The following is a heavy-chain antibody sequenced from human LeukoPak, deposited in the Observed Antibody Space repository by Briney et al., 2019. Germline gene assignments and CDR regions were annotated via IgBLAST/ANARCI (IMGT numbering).Heavy chain of an antibody. J-gene: IGHJ6*03. V-gene: IGHV4-34*01. CDR1: GGSFSGAY. D-gene: IGHD3-10*01. CDR3: ARGPTAVRGVIRFYYYMDV. CDR2: INHSGST. Sequence: SETLSLTCAAYGGSFSGAYWSWIRQAPGKGLEWIGEINHSGSTNYNPSLKSRVTMSLDTSKKQVSLKLNSVTAADTAVYYCARGPTAVRGVIRFYYYMDVWGKGTAVTVSS.